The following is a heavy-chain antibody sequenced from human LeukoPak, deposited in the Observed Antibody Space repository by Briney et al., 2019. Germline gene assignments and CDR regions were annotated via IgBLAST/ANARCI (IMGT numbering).Heavy chain of an antibody. Sequence: SVKVSCKASGGTFSSYSIAWVRQAPGQGLEWMGRIIPTLGIANYAQKLQGRVTITADKSTSTAYMELSSLRSEDTAVYYCAGEEERGVTVAGTAFDYWGQGTLVTVSS. D-gene: IGHD6-19*01. CDR2: IIPTLGIA. J-gene: IGHJ4*02. CDR3: AGEEERGVTVAGTAFDY. V-gene: IGHV1-69*04. CDR1: GGTFSSYS.